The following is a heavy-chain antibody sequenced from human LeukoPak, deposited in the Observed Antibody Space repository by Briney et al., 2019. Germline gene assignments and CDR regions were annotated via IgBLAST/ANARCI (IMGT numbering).Heavy chain of an antibody. V-gene: IGHV3-23*01. CDR3: AKVYGQGIMITFGGVIVTPLFDY. CDR2: ISGSGGST. Sequence: GGSLRLSCAASGFTFSSYAMSWVRQAPGKGLEWVSAISGSGGSTYYADSVKGRFTISRDNSKNTLYLQMNSLRAEDTAVYYCAKVYGQGIMITFGGVIVTPLFDYWGQGTLVTVSS. J-gene: IGHJ4*02. D-gene: IGHD3-16*02. CDR1: GFTFSSYA.